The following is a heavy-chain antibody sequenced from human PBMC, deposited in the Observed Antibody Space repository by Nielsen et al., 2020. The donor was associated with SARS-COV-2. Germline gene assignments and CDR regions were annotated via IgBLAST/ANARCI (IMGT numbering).Heavy chain of an antibody. V-gene: IGHV3-30*04. CDR3: ARANGGSYYGALDY. CDR2: ISYDGSNK. D-gene: IGHD1-26*01. Sequence: GGSLRLSCAASGFTFSSYAMHWVRQAPGSGLEWVAVISYDGSNKYYADSVKGRFTISRDNSKNTLYVQMNSLRAEDTAVYYCARANGGSYYGALDYWGQGTLVTVSS. J-gene: IGHJ4*02. CDR1: GFTFSSYA.